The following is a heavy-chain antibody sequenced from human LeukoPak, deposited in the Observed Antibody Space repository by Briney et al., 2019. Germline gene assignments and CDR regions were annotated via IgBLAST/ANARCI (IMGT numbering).Heavy chain of an antibody. Sequence: GGSLGLSCAASGFTFSSYAMSWVRQAPGKGLECVSPITGSGGSTSYTDSVKGRFTISRDNSKNTLYLQMNSLRAEDTAVYYCARGRNTGRQFYFDYWGQGTLVTVAS. CDR2: ITGSGGST. V-gene: IGHV3-23*01. D-gene: IGHD5-18*01. CDR1: GFTFSSYA. J-gene: IGHJ4*02. CDR3: ARGRNTGRQFYFDY.